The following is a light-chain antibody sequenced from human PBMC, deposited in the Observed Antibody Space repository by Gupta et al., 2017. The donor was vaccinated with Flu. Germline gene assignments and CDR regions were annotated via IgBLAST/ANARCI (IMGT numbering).Light chain of an antibody. Sequence: DIQMTQSPSTLSASVGDRLTITCRASQSINSWLAWYQQKPGKAPKLLIYKASSLESGVPSRFSGSGSGTDFTLTISSLWPDDFATYYCQQENNYPLTFGGGTKVEIK. V-gene: IGKV1-5*03. CDR2: KAS. CDR1: QSINSW. CDR3: QQENNYPLT. J-gene: IGKJ4*01.